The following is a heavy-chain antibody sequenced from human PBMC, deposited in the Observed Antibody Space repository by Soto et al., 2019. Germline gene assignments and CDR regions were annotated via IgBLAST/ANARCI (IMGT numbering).Heavy chain of an antibody. Sequence: QVQLVQSGAEVKKPGSSVKVSCKASGGTFSSYAISWVRQAPGQGLEWMGGIIPIFGTANYAQKFQGRVTITADKSTSTAYMELSSLRSEDTAVYCCARRPSSSSGGDYYYYGMDVWGQGTTVTVSS. CDR3: ARRPSSSSGGDYYYYGMDV. CDR1: GGTFSSYA. V-gene: IGHV1-69*06. D-gene: IGHD6-6*01. J-gene: IGHJ6*02. CDR2: IIPIFGTA.